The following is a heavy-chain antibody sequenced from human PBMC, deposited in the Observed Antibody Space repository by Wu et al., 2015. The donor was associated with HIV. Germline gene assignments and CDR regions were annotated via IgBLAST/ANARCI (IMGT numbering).Heavy chain of an antibody. D-gene: IGHD6-13*01. Sequence: QVQLVQSGAEVKKPGSSVRVSCKASGGTFSKYAFSWVRQAPGQGLEWTGGIIPIFGTATYAQRFQGRATITSDESTSTAYMELTSLRFEDTAVYYCARGFSSTWYDHFDLWGQGTLVTVSS. CDR3: ARGFSSTWYDHFDL. CDR1: GGTFSKYA. J-gene: IGHJ4*02. CDR2: IIPIFGTA. V-gene: IGHV1-69*05.